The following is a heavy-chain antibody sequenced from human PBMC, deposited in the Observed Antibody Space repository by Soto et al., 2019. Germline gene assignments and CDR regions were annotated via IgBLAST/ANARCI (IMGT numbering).Heavy chain of an antibody. CDR3: ASHPRDSSGYWYYFDY. D-gene: IGHD3-22*01. CDR1: GFTFSSYN. J-gene: IGHJ4*02. V-gene: IGHV3-21*01. Sequence: EVQLVESGGGLVKPGGSLRLSCAASGFTFSSYNMNWVRQAPGKGLEWVSSISSSSNYIYYADSVKGRFNSSRDNDHNSLYLQMNSLGAEDTAVYYCASHPRDSSGYWYYFDYWGQGTLVTVSS. CDR2: ISSSSNYI.